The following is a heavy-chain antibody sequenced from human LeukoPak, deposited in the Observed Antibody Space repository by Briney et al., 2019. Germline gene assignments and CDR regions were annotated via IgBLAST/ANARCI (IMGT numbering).Heavy chain of an antibody. J-gene: IGHJ5*02. CDR1: GYTFTSYA. Sequence: ASVKVSCKASGYTFTSYAMHWVRQAPGQRLEWMGWINAGNGNTKYSQKFQGRVTITRDTSASTAYMELSSLRSEDTAVYHCARDKKLLGFLGRRTNWFDPWGQGTLVTVSS. CDR2: INAGNGNT. CDR3: ARDKKLLGFLGRRTNWFDP. D-gene: IGHD3-3*01. V-gene: IGHV1-3*01.